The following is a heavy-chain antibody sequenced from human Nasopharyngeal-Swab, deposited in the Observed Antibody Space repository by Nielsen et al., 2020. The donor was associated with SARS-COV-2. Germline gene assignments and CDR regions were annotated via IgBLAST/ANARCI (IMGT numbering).Heavy chain of an antibody. CDR3: ARDGADGAAAAALGY. V-gene: IGHV1-2*04. CDR1: GYTFTGYY. CDR2: INPNSGDT. D-gene: IGHD6-13*01. Sequence: ASVKVSCKASGYTFTGYYMHWVRQAPGQGLEWVGWINPNSGDTNYAQKFQGWVTMTRDTSISTAYMELSRLKSDDTAVYYCARDGADGAAAAALGYWGQGTLVIVSS. J-gene: IGHJ4*02.